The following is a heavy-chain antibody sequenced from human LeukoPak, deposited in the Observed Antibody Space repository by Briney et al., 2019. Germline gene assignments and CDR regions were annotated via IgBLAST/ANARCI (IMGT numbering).Heavy chain of an antibody. CDR3: ARDIYLDYYDSSGYSDY. CDR2: IYYSGST. D-gene: IGHD3-22*01. J-gene: IGHJ4*02. V-gene: IGHV4-39*07. Sequence: SETLSLTCTVSGGSISSSSYYWGWIRQPPGKGLEWIGSIYYSGSTYYNPSLKSRVTISVDTSKNQFSLKLSSVTAADTAVYYCARDIYLDYYDSSGYSDYWGQGTLVTVSS. CDR1: GGSISSSSYY.